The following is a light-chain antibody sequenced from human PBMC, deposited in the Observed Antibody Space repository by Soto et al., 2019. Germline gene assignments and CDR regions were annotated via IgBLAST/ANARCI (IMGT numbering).Light chain of an antibody. J-gene: IGKJ5*01. CDR3: QQRGDWPPIT. Sequence: EIVLSQSPGNLSLSPGERATLSCRAGHSVSSSYLDWYQQKPVQPPRLLIYNASNRTTGIPARFSGSGSGTDFTLTISSLEPEDFAVYYCQQRGDWPPITFGQGTRLEIK. CDR1: HSVSSSY. V-gene: IGKV3D-20*02. CDR2: NAS.